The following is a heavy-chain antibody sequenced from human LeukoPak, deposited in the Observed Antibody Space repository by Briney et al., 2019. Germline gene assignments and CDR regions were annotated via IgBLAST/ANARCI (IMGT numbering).Heavy chain of an antibody. D-gene: IGHD6-13*01. Sequence: GGSLRLSCAASGFTFSSYGMHWVRQAPGKGLEWVAFIRYDGSNEYYADSVKGRFTISRDNSKNTLYLQMNSLRAEDTAVYYCAKGGDSSSWYFPSYYFDYWGQGTLVTVSS. CDR2: IRYDGSNE. V-gene: IGHV3-30*02. J-gene: IGHJ4*02. CDR1: GFTFSSYG. CDR3: AKGGDSSSWYFPSYYFDY.